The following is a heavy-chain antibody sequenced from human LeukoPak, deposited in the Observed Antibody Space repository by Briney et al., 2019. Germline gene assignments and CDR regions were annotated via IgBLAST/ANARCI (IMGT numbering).Heavy chain of an antibody. CDR2: IYYSGST. CDR3: ARVSGVLRFGDYYYGMDV. Sequence: SETLSLTCTVSGGSISSYYWSWIRQPPGKGLEWIGYIYYSGSTNYSPSLKSRVTISVDTSKNQFSLKLSSVTAADTAVYYCARVSGVLRFGDYYYGMDVWGQGTTVTVSS. CDR1: GGSISSYY. J-gene: IGHJ6*02. D-gene: IGHD3-3*01. V-gene: IGHV4-59*01.